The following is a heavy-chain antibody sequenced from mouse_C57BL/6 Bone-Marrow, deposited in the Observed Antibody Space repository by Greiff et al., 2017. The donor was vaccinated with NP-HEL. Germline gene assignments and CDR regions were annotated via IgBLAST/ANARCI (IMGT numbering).Heavy chain of an antibody. V-gene: IGHV5-4*01. CDR1: GFTFSSYA. Sequence: DVKLVESGGGLVKPGGSLKLSCAASGFTFSSYAMSWVRQTPEKRLEWVATISDGGRYTYYPDNVKGRLTISRDNAKNNLYLQMSHLKSEDTAMYYCARDFFWFAYWGQGTLVTVSA. J-gene: IGHJ3*01. CDR2: ISDGGRYT. CDR3: ARDFFWFAY.